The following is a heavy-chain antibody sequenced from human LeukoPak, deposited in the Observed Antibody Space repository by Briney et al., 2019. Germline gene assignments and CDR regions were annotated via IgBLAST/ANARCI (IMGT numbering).Heavy chain of an antibody. CDR3: ARLDGTGRSQIMIDY. Sequence: ASVKVSCKASGYTFTGYYIHWVRQAPGQGLEWMGRINPNSGGTNSARKFQGRVTMTWDTSVNTAYLELGSLRSDDTAVYYCARLDGTGRSQIMIDYWGQGTLVTVSS. V-gene: IGHV1-2*06. CDR1: GYTFTGYY. CDR2: INPNSGGT. J-gene: IGHJ4*02. D-gene: IGHD1-14*01.